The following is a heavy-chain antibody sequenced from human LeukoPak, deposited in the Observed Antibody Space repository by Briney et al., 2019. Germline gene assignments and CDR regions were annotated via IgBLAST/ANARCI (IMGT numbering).Heavy chain of an antibody. V-gene: IGHV4-4*02. D-gene: IGHD6-6*01. J-gene: IGHJ4*02. CDR3: ARVSSSSGFDY. CDR2: IYHSGRT. CDR1: GGSISSSNW. Sequence: SETLSLTCAVSGGSISSSNWWSWVRQPPGKGLGWIGEIYHSGRTNYNPSLKSRVTISVDKSKNQFSLKLSSVTAADTAVYYCARVSSSSGFDYWGQGTLVTVSS.